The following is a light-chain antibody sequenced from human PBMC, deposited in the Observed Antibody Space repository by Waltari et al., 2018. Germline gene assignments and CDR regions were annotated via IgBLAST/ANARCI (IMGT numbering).Light chain of an antibody. V-gene: IGLV2-14*01. CDR3: CSYTGTDTYV. CDR1: MNDIGFFHY. CDR2: DVS. J-gene: IGLJ1*01. Sequence: QSALTQPASVSGSPGQSITISCTGSMNDIGFFHYVSWYQHPPGQAPTLLIYDVSNRPSGVSSRFSGSKSGSTASLAISGLQTEDEADYYCCSYTGTDTYVFGTGTKVTVL.